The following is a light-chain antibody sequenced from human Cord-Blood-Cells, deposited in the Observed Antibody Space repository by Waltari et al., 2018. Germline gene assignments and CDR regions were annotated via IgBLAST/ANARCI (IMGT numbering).Light chain of an antibody. CDR3: QQRSNWLT. Sequence: EIVLTQSPATLSLSRGERATLSCRARQSVSSYLAWYQQKPGQAPRLLIYDSSNRATGIPARFSGSGSGTDFTLTISSLEPEDFAVYYCQQRSNWLTFGGGTKVEIK. CDR1: QSVSSY. J-gene: IGKJ4*01. V-gene: IGKV3-11*01. CDR2: DSS.